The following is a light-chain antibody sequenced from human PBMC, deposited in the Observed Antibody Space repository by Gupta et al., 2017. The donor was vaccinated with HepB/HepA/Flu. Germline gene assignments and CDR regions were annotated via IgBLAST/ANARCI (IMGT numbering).Light chain of an antibody. V-gene: IGKV6-21*01. CDR3: HQRSSLPLT. CDR1: QSIGSS. CDR2: YAS. J-gene: IGKJ4*01. Sequence: EIVLTQSPDFQSGTPKEKVTITCRASQSIGSSLHWYQQKPDQSPKLLIKYASQDGSGVPSRFSGSGSGTDFTLTINSREAEDAATYYCHQRSSLPLTFGGGTKVEIK.